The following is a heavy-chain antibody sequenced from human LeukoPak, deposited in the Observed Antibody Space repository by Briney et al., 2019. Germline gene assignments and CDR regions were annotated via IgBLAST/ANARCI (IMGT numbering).Heavy chain of an antibody. CDR3: ARGYYDSSGYWGYYFDY. Sequence: ASVKVSCKASGYTFTSYDINWVRQAPGQGLEWMGRISAYNVNTNYAQKFQGRVTMTTDTSTSTAYMELRSLRSDDTAVYYCARGYYDSSGYWGYYFDYWGQGTLVTVSS. J-gene: IGHJ4*02. D-gene: IGHD3-22*01. CDR2: ISAYNVNT. CDR1: GYTFTSYD. V-gene: IGHV1-18*01.